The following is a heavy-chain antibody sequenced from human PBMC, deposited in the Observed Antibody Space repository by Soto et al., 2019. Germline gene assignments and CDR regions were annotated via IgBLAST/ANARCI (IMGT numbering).Heavy chain of an antibody. CDR1: GGSISSGRYY. Sequence: SETLSLTCTVSGGSISSGRYYRSWIRQHPGKGLEWIGYIYYSGSTYYNPSLKSRLTISVDTSKNQFSLKLSSVTAADTAVYYCVACRCSYVIDYWGLGTLVTVSS. J-gene: IGHJ4*02. CDR3: VACRCSYVIDY. CDR2: IYYSGST. D-gene: IGHD5-18*01. V-gene: IGHV4-31*03.